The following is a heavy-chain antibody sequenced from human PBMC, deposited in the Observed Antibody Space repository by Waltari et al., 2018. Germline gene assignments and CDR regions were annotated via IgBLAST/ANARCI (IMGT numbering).Heavy chain of an antibody. CDR1: GYSISSGYY. Sequence: QVQLQESGPGLVTPSETLSLTCAVSGYSISSGYYWGWIRQPPGKGLEWIGSIYHSGSTYYNPSLKSRVTISVDTSKNQFSLKLSSVTAADTAVYYCARLVSLNDAFDIWGQGTMVTVSS. J-gene: IGHJ3*02. CDR2: IYHSGST. CDR3: ARLVSLNDAFDI. V-gene: IGHV4-38-2*01. D-gene: IGHD2-8*02.